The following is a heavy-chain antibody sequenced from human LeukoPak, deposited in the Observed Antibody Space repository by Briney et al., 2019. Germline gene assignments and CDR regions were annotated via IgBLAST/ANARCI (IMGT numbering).Heavy chain of an antibody. CDR3: ARDDAITFGGVIVRGFDY. CDR2: IYTSGST. CDR1: GGSISSYY. V-gene: IGHV4-4*07. Sequence: SETLSLTCTVSGGSISSYYWSWIRQPAGRGLEWIGRIYTSGSTNYNPSLKGRVTMSVDTSKNQFSLKLSSVTAADTAVYYCARDDAITFGGVIVRGFDYWGQGTLVTVSS. D-gene: IGHD3-16*02. J-gene: IGHJ4*02.